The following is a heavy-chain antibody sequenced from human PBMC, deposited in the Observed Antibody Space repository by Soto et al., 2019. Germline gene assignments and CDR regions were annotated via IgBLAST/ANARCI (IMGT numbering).Heavy chain of an antibody. D-gene: IGHD3-22*01. CDR3: ARYPDYYDSSGGGDY. Sequence: SVKVSCKASGYTFTSYGISWVRQAPGQGLEWMGRIIPILGIANSAQKFQGRVTITADKSTSTAYMELSSLRSEDTAVYYCARYPDYYDSSGGGDYWGQGTLVTVSS. CDR2: IIPILGIA. V-gene: IGHV1-69*04. CDR1: GYTFTSYG. J-gene: IGHJ4*02.